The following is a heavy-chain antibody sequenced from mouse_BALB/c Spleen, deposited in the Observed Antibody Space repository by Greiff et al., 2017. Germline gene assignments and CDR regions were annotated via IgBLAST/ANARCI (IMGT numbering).Heavy chain of an antibody. V-gene: IGHV1-7*01. J-gene: IGHJ4*01. Sequence: VQLQQSGAELAKPGASVKMSCKASGYTFTSYWMHWVKQRPGQGLEWIGYINPSTGYTEYNQKFKDKATLTADKSSSTAYMQLSSLTSEDSAVYYCARRVLRNYAMDYWGQGTSVTVSS. D-gene: IGHD1-1*01. CDR3: ARRVLRNYAMDY. CDR1: GYTFTSYW. CDR2: INPSTGYT.